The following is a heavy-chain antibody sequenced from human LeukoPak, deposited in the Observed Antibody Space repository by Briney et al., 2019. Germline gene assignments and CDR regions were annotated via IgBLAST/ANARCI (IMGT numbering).Heavy chain of an antibody. CDR3: ARDGGAAAGNALDY. CDR2: IGTAGDT. J-gene: IGHJ4*02. V-gene: IGHV3-13*01. CDR1: GFTFSSYD. D-gene: IGHD6-13*01. Sequence: GGSLRLSCAASGFTFSSYDMHWVRQATGKGLEWVSAIGTAGDTYYPGSVKGRFTISRENAKNSLYLQMNSLRAGDTAVYYCARDGGAAAGNALDYWGQGTLVTVSS.